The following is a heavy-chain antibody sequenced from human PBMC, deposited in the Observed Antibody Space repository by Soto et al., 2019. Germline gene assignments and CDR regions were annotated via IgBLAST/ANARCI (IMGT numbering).Heavy chain of an antibody. Sequence: QVQVVESGEGLVKPGGSLRLSCAASGFTFSDYYMTWARQAPGKGLEWVSYISGSGTTIRYADSVKGRFTISRDNAKNSLYLQMNRLRAEDTAVYYCATGAGDYWGQGTLVTVSS. CDR2: ISGSGTTI. J-gene: IGHJ4*02. CDR3: ATGAGDY. CDR1: GFTFSDYY. V-gene: IGHV3-11*01.